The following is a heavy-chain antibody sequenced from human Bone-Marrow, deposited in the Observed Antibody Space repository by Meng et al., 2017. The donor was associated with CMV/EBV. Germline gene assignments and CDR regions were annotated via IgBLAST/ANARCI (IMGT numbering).Heavy chain of an antibody. CDR2: ISWNSGSI. Sequence: GGSLRLSCAASGFTFDDYAMHWVRQAPGKGLEWVSGISWNSGSIGYADSVKGRFTISRDNAKNSLYLQMNSLRAEDTAVYYCARGNWNYGHYYYYGMDVWGQGTTVTVSS. D-gene: IGHD1-7*01. CDR1: GFTFDDYA. J-gene: IGHJ6*02. CDR3: ARGNWNYGHYYYYGMDV. V-gene: IGHV3-9*01.